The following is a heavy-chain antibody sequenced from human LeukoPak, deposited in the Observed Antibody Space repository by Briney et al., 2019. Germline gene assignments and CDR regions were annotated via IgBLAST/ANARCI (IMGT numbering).Heavy chain of an antibody. J-gene: IGHJ4*02. Sequence: GGSLRLSCAASGFTFSYYSMNWVRQAPGKGLEWVSYISGSSDAIYYADSVKGRFTISRDNAKNSLYLQMNSLRAEDTAMYYCARDLIVGSTITYYFDYWGQGTLVTVSS. CDR1: GFTFSYYS. CDR3: ARDLIVGSTITYYFDY. V-gene: IGHV3-48*01. D-gene: IGHD1-26*01. CDR2: ISGSSDAI.